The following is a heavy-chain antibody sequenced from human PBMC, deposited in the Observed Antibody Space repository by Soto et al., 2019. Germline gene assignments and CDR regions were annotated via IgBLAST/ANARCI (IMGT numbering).Heavy chain of an antibody. D-gene: IGHD6-19*01. V-gene: IGHV3-30-3*01. Sequence: QVQLVESGGGVVQPGRSLRLSSAASGFMFSTYAMHWVRQAPGKGLEWVAVISYDGSDIYYGDSGKGRFTISRDNSGNTLYLEMNSLQTEDTAVFYCARDQGRTVTRGDWFDPWGQGTLVTVSS. CDR3: ARDQGRTVTRGDWFDP. CDR2: ISYDGSDI. CDR1: GFMFSTYA. J-gene: IGHJ5*02.